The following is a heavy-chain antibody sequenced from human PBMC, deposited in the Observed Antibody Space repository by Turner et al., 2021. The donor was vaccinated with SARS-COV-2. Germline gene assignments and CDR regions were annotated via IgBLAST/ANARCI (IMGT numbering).Heavy chain of an antibody. V-gene: IGHV4-39*01. Sequence: QLQLRASGPGRVKPSETLSLTCTVSGVSVDSSSYYWGWIRQPPGKGLEWIGSIYYSGSTYYNPSLKSRVTISVDTSKSQFSLKLRSVTAADTAVYYCAGERIQLRSAGYGMDVWGQGTTVTVSS. CDR1: GVSVDSSSYY. D-gene: IGHD5-18*01. CDR2: IYYSGST. CDR3: AGERIQLRSAGYGMDV. J-gene: IGHJ6*02.